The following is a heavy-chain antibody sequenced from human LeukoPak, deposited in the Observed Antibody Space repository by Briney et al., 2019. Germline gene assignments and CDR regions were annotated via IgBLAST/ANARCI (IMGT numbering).Heavy chain of an antibody. CDR2: IYYSGGT. V-gene: IGHV4-39*07. CDR1: GGSISSSSYY. CDR3: AREGGAAGFHWFDP. Sequence: PSETLSLTCAVSGGSISSSSYYWGWIRQPPGKGLEWIGSIYYSGGTYYNPSLKSRVTISVDTSKNQFSLKLSSVTAADTAVYYCAREGGAAGFHWFDPWGQGTLVTVSS. D-gene: IGHD6-13*01. J-gene: IGHJ5*02.